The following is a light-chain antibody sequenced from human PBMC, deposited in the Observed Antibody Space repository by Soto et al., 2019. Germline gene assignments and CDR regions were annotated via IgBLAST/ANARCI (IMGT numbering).Light chain of an antibody. CDR3: QSYDXXLSGWV. CDR2: GNS. J-gene: IGLJ3*02. V-gene: IGLV1-40*01. CDR1: XXXXGAGYD. Sequence: QSVLTQPPSVSGAPGQRXXXXXXXXXXXXGAGYDVHWYQQLPGTAPKLLIYGNSNRPSGVPDRFSGSKSGTSASLAITGLQAEDEADYYCQSYDXXLSGWVFGGGTQLTVL.